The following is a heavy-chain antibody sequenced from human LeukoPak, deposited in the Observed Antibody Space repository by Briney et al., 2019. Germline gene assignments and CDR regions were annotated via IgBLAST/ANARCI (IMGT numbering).Heavy chain of an antibody. Sequence: KPGGSLRLSCAASGFTFSNAWMSWVRQAPGKGLEWIGRIKSRTDGGTTDYAAPVKGRFTISRDDSKNTLYLQMNSLKTEDTAVYYCTTDRPLYCSSTSCYTYYYYYYMDVWGKGTTVTVSS. J-gene: IGHJ6*03. CDR1: GFTFSNAW. D-gene: IGHD2-2*02. V-gene: IGHV3-15*01. CDR2: IKSRTDGGTT. CDR3: TTDRPLYCSSTSCYTYYYYYYMDV.